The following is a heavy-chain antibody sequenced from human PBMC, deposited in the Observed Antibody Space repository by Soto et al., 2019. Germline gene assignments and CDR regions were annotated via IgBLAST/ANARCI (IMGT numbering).Heavy chain of an antibody. CDR2: IYSGGST. D-gene: IGHD2-15*01. V-gene: IGHV3-66*01. Sequence: ETLSLTCAVYGGSFSGYYWSLIRQPPGKGLGWVSVIYSGGSTYYADSVKGRFTISRDNSKNTLYLQMNSLRAEDTAVYYCARDRLDCSGGSCYSDYYYGMDVWGQGTTVTVSS. CDR1: GGSFSGYY. J-gene: IGHJ6*02. CDR3: ARDRLDCSGGSCYSDYYYGMDV.